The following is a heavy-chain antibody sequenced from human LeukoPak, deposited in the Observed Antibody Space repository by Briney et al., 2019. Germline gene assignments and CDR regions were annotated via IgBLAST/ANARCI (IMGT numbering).Heavy chain of an antibody. CDR2: IWYDGSNK. V-gene: IGHV3-33*01. Sequence: GGGLRLSCTASGFTFSSYGMHWVRQAPGKGLEWVVVIWYDGSNKYYADSVKGRFTISRDNSKNTLYLQMNSLRAEDTAVYYCWAEESGYWGQGTLVTVSS. CDR1: GFTFSSYG. D-gene: IGHD3-10*01. J-gene: IGHJ4*02. CDR3: WAEESGY.